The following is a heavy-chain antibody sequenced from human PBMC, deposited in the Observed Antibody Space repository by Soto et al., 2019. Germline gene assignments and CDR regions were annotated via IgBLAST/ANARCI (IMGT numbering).Heavy chain of an antibody. CDR3: ARETSTGNYYMDV. J-gene: IGHJ6*03. V-gene: IGHV3-48*01. CDR2: ISTSSSNI. Sequence: PGGSLRLSCAASGFCFSYYGMYWVRQAPGKGLEWVSCISTSSSNIYYADSVKGRFTISRDNAKNSLSLQMNSLRAADTAVYYCARETSTGNYYMDVWGKGTTVTVSS. CDR1: GFCFSYYG. D-gene: IGHD2-2*01.